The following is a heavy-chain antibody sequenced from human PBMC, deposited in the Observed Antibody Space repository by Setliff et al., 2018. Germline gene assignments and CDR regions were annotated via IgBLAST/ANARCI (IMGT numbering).Heavy chain of an antibody. J-gene: IGHJ4*02. Sequence: PGGSLRLSCAASGFTFSSYEMNWVRQAPGKGLEWVSYISSSGDSTYYADSVKGRFTISRDNAKNSLYLQMNSLRAEDTAVYYCARDLADWGQGTLVTVSS. CDR1: GFTFSSYE. CDR2: ISSSGDST. V-gene: IGHV3-48*03. CDR3: ARDLAD.